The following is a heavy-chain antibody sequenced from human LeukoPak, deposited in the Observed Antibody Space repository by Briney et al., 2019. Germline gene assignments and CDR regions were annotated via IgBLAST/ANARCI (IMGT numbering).Heavy chain of an antibody. D-gene: IGHD3-16*02. CDR2: IIPIFGTA. J-gene: IGHJ4*02. V-gene: IGHV1-69*06. CDR1: GGTFSSYA. CDR3: ARDPLRLGELSTY. Sequence: GASVKVSCKASGGTFSSYAISWVRQAPGQGLEWMGGIIPIFGTANYAQKFQGRVTITADKSTSTAYMELSSLRSKDTAVYYCARDPLRLGELSTYWGQGTLVTVSS.